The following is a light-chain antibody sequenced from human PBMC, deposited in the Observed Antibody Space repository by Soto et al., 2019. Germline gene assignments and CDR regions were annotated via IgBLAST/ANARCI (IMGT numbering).Light chain of an antibody. J-gene: IGKJ4*01. V-gene: IGKV3-15*01. CDR3: QQYNNWPLLT. CDR1: QRVSSN. Sequence: EIVMTHSPATLSVSPGERATLSCRASQRVSSNFACYQQKPGQAPRLLIYGASTRASGIPARFSGSGSGTKFTLTLISLHSEDFAVYYCQQYNNWPLLTFGGGTKGAIQ. CDR2: GAS.